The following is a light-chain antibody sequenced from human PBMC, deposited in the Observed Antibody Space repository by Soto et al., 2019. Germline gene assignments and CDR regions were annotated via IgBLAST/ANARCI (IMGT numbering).Light chain of an antibody. Sequence: QSALTQPPSASGTPGQRVTISCSGSSSNIGSNYVYWYQQFPGTAPKLLIYRNNQRPSGVPDRFSGSKSGTSASLAISGLRSEDEADYYCAAWDDSRSGVVFGGGTKLTVL. V-gene: IGLV1-47*01. CDR1: SSNIGSNY. CDR3: AAWDDSRSGVV. J-gene: IGLJ2*01. CDR2: RNN.